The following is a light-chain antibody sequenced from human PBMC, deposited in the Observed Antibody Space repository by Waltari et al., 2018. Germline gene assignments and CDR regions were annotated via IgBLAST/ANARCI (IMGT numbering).Light chain of an antibody. Sequence: DLQMTQSPSSLSASVGDRVTISCRASKNIRSYLSWYQQKPGLAPNLVIYAASTLQIGVPSRFSGSGSGTNFTLTITSLQAEDFATYFCQASYTTPYSFGQGTKVEIK. CDR3: QASYTTPYS. V-gene: IGKV1-39*01. CDR1: KNIRSY. CDR2: AAS. J-gene: IGKJ2*03.